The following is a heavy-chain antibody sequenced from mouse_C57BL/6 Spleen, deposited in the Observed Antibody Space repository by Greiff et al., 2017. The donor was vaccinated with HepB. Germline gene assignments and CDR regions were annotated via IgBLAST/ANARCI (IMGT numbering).Heavy chain of an antibody. CDR2: IDPNSGGT. D-gene: IGHD1-1*01. CDR3: ASFTTVVAYYYAMDY. V-gene: IGHV1-72*01. J-gene: IGHJ4*01. Sequence: QVQLQQPGAELVKPGASVKLSCKASGYTFTSYWMHWVKQRPGRGLEWIGRIDPNSGGTKYNEKFKSKATLTVDKPSSPAYMQRSSLTSEDSAVYYCASFTTVVAYYYAMDYWGQGTSVTVSS. CDR1: GYTFTSYW.